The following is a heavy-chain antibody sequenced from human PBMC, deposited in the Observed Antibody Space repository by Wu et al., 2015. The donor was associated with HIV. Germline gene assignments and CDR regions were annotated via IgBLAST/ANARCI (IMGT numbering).Heavy chain of an antibody. Sequence: QVQLVQSGAEVKKPGASVKVSCKASGYTFTSYGISWVRQAPGQGLEWMGWISAYNGNTNYAQKLQGRVTMTTDTSTSTAYMELRSLRSDDTAVYYCARDSPRFWYDILTGFSWPPIRFDYWGQGTLVTVSS. V-gene: IGHV1-18*01. CDR2: ISAYNGNT. J-gene: IGHJ4*02. CDR1: GYTFTSYG. D-gene: IGHD3-9*01. CDR3: ARDSPRFWYDILTGFSWPPIRFDY.